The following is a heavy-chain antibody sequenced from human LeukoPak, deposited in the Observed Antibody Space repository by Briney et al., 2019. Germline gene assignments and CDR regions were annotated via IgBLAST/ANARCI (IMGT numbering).Heavy chain of an antibody. D-gene: IGHD4-17*01. CDR3: ARDRYGDYYYGMDV. CDR2: ISSSGSYI. CDR1: GFTFSTYS. J-gene: IGHJ6*02. V-gene: IGHV3-21*01. Sequence: GGSLRLSCAASGFTFSTYSMHWVRQAQGKGLEWVSFISSSGSYIYYADSMKGRFTISRDNAKNSLYLQMNSLRAEDTAVYYCARDRYGDYYYGMDVWGQGTTVTVSS.